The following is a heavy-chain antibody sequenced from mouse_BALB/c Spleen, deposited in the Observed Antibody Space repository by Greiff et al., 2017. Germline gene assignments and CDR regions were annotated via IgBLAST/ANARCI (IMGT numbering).Heavy chain of an antibody. V-gene: IGHV1-4*01. J-gene: IGHJ4*01. CDR1: GYTFTSYT. CDR2: INPSSGYT. Sequence: QVQLKQSGAELARPGASVKMSCKASGYTFTSYTMHWVKQRPGQGLEWIGYINPSSGYTNYNQKFKDKATLTADKSSSTAYMQLSSLTSEDSAVYYCARRANWDEGDYWGQGTSVTVSS. D-gene: IGHD4-1*01. CDR3: ARRANWDEGDY.